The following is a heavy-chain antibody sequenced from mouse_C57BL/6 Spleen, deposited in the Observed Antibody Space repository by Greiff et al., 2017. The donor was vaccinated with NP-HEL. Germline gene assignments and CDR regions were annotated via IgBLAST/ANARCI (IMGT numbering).Heavy chain of an antibody. J-gene: IGHJ1*03. Sequence: EVQRVESGGGLVQPGGSMKLSCVASGFTFSNYWMNWVRQSPEKGLEWVAQIRLKSDNYATHYAESVKGRFTISRDDSKSSVYLQMNNLRAEDTGIYYCTGQAGGGYFDVWGTGTTVTVSS. D-gene: IGHD1-1*02. V-gene: IGHV6-3*01. CDR2: IRLKSDNYAT. CDR1: GFTFSNYW. CDR3: TGQAGGGYFDV.